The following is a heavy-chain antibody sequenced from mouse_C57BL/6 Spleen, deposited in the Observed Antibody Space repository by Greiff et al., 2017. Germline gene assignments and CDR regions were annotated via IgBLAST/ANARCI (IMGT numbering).Heavy chain of an antibody. Sequence: EVQVVESGGGLVKPGGSLKLSCAASGFTFSSYAMSWVRQTPEKRLEWVATISDGGSYTYYPDNVKGRFTISRDNAKNNLYLQMSHLKSEDTAMYYCARAPTGTNAMDYWGQGTSVTVSS. D-gene: IGHD4-1*02. CDR1: GFTFSSYA. J-gene: IGHJ4*01. CDR2: ISDGGSYT. CDR3: ARAPTGTNAMDY. V-gene: IGHV5-4*01.